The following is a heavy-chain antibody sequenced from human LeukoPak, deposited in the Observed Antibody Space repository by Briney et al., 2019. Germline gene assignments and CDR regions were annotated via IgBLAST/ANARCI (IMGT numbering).Heavy chain of an antibody. CDR2: ISSSSSTI. Sequence: GGSLRLSCAASGFTFSSYSMNWVRQAPGKGLEWVSYISSSSSTIYYADSVKGRFTISRDNSKNTLYLQMNSLRAEDTAVYYCAKDHVYDYVWGSLLDYWGQGTLVTVSS. J-gene: IGHJ4*02. CDR3: AKDHVYDYVWGSLLDY. CDR1: GFTFSSYS. D-gene: IGHD3-16*01. V-gene: IGHV3-48*01.